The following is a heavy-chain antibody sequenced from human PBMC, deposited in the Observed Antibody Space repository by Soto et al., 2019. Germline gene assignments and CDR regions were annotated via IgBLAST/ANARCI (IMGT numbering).Heavy chain of an antibody. D-gene: IGHD3-22*01. CDR1: GGSISSGGYS. J-gene: IGHJ5*02. V-gene: IGHV4-30-2*01. CDR3: ARGDYYDSSGYYGSWFDP. Sequence: SETLSLTCAVSGGSISSGGYSWSWIRQPPGKCLEWIGYIYHSGSTYYNPSLKSRVTISVDRSKNQFSLKLSSVTAADTAVYYCARGDYYDSSGYYGSWFDPWGQGTLVTVS. CDR2: IYHSGST.